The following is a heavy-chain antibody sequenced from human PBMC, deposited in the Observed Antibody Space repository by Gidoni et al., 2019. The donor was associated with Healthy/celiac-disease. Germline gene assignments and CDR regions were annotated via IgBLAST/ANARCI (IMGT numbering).Heavy chain of an antibody. CDR2: ISSSSSYI. J-gene: IGHJ4*02. CDR3: ARGSEMATEIDY. V-gene: IGHV3-21*01. D-gene: IGHD5-12*01. Sequence: EVQLVESGGGLVKPGGSLRLSCAASGFTFSSYSMNWVRQAPGKGLEWVSSISSSSSYIYYADSVKGRFTISRDNAKNSLYLQMNSLRAEDTAVYYCARGSEMATEIDYWGQGTLVTVSS. CDR1: GFTFSSYS.